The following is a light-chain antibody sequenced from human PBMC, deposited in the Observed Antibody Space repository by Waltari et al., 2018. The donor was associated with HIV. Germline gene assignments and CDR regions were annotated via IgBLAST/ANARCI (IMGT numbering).Light chain of an antibody. Sequence: QSVLTQPPSASGTPGQRVTIYCSGSNSNIGINYVYWYQQLPGTAPKLLIYWDNQRPSGFPGRFSGSKSGTSASLAISGLRSEDEADYYCAAWDDSLSGRVFGGGTNLTVL. CDR2: WDN. CDR1: NSNIGINY. V-gene: IGLV1-47*01. CDR3: AAWDDSLSGRV. J-gene: IGLJ3*02.